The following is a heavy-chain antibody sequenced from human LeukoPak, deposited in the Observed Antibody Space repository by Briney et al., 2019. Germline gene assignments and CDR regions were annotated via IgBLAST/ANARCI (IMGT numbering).Heavy chain of an antibody. V-gene: IGHV1-8*02. CDR3: ARASPLYSVRPWFDP. J-gene: IGHJ5*02. CDR1: GYTFTGYY. D-gene: IGHD5-18*01. Sequence: ASVKVSCKASGYTFTGYYMHWVRQAAGQGLEWMGWMNPNSGNTGYAQKFQGRVTMTRNTSISTAYMELSSLRSEDTAVYYCARASPLYSVRPWFDPWGQGTLVTVSS. CDR2: MNPNSGNT.